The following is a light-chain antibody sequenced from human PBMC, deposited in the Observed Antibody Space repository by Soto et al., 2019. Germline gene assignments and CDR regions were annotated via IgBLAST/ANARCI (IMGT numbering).Light chain of an antibody. Sequence: VVMTQSPLSLPVTLGQPASSSCRSIQSLVYSDGKTYLNWFQQRPGQSPRRLIYKVSNRDSGVPDRFSGSGSGTDFTPKISRVEAEDVGVYYCLKCNHWPPYTFGQGTKVEIK. J-gene: IGKJ2*01. CDR3: LKCNHWPPYT. V-gene: IGKV2-30*01. CDR1: QSLVYSDGKTY. CDR2: KVS.